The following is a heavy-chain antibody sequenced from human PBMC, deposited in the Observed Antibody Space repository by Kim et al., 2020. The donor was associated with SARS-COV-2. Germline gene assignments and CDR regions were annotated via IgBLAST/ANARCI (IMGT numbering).Heavy chain of an antibody. D-gene: IGHD1-7*01. V-gene: IGHV3-23*01. Sequence: GGSLRLSCAASGFTFSNFAMNWVRQTPGKGPEWVSVITAGARDTYYTASVRGRFTISSDNSKSTLYLQMNSLRAEDTAVYYCVKGGTGTKILIDYWGQGTLVTVSS. CDR3: VKGGTGTKILIDY. CDR1: GFTFSNFA. J-gene: IGHJ4*02. CDR2: ITAGARDT.